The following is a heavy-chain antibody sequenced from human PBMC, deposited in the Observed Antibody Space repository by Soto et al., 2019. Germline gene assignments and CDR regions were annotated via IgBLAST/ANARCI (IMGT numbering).Heavy chain of an antibody. CDR3: AWGGGDYVWGSYRHTTLDY. V-gene: IGHV1-69*01. CDR2: IIPIFGTA. J-gene: IGHJ4*02. D-gene: IGHD3-16*02. Sequence: QVQLVQSGAEVKKPGSSVKVSCKASGGTFSSYAISWVRQAPGQGLEWMGGIIPIFGTANYAQKFQGIVTITEDESTSTAYMELSSLRSEDTAVYYCAWGGGDYVWGSYRHTTLDYWGQGTLVTVSS. CDR1: GGTFSSYA.